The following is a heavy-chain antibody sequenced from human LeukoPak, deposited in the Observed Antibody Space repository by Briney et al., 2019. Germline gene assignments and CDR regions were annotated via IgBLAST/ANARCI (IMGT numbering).Heavy chain of an antibody. J-gene: IGHJ4*02. D-gene: IGHD1-14*01. V-gene: IGHV3-30-3*01. CDR3: AKEFSTTNY. CDR2: ISFDGSEA. CDR1: GFTFRNYA. Sequence: GRSLRLSCTASGFTFRNYAMHWVRQTPGKGLEWVAVISFDGSEAYYADSVRGRFTISRDNSKNTLYLQMNSLRAEDTAVYYCAKEFSTTNYWGQGTLVTVSS.